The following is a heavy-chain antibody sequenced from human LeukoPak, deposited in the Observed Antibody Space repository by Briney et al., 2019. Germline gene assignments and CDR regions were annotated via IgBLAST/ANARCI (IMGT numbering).Heavy chain of an antibody. V-gene: IGHV2-70*20. CDR2: IDWGGDK. CDR1: GFSLNTRGMY. J-gene: IGHJ4*02. CDR3: ARLGAARQFDY. D-gene: IGHD6-6*01. Sequence: SGPALVKPTQTLTLTCSFSGFSLNTRGMYVSWVRQPRGRALEWLAFIDWGGDKYYRASLKTRLTISKDTSKNQVVLTMTNMDPVDTATYYCARLGAARQFDYWGPGSLVIVSS.